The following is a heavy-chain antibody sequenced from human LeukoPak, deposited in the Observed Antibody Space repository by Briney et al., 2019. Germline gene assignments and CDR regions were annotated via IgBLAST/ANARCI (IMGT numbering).Heavy chain of an antibody. J-gene: IGHJ4*02. CDR2: IYPGGSET. Sequence: ESLKISCKGLGYSFSNYWSAWVRQMPGKGLEWMGIIYPGGSETRYDPSFQGHVTISADRSTSTAYLQWSSLRASDTAMYYCARASRDGYNQNFDHWGQGTLVTVSS. CDR3: ARASRDGYNQNFDH. V-gene: IGHV5-51*01. D-gene: IGHD5-24*01. CDR1: GYSFSNYW.